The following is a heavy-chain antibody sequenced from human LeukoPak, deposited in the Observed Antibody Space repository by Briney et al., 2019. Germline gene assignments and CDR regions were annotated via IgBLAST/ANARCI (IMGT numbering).Heavy chain of an antibody. CDR2: VKQDGSEK. J-gene: IGHJ4*02. CDR1: GFTFSNYW. D-gene: IGHD5-12*01. CDR3: ARDIGYGDY. V-gene: IGHV3-7*01. Sequence: PGGSLRLSCAASGFTFSNYWMAWVRQAPGKGLEWVASVKQDGSEKNYVDSVKGRFTISIDNAKNSLYLQMNSLRAEDTAMYYCARDIGYGDYWGQGTLVTVSS.